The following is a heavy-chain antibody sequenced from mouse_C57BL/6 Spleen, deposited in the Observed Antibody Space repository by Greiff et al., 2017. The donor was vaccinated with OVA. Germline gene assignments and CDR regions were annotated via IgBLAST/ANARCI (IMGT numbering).Heavy chain of an antibody. D-gene: IGHD2-3*01. CDR2: ITPSNGGT. CDR3: AEDYDGYDTPFDY. J-gene: IGHJ2*01. V-gene: IGHV1-53*01. CDR1: GYTFTSYW. Sequence: VQLQQPGTELVKPGASVKLSCKASGYTFTSYWMHWVKQRPGQGLEWIGNITPSNGGTNYNEKFKSKATLTVDKSSSTAYMQRSSLTSEDSAVYYCAEDYDGYDTPFDYWGKGTTRTVSS.